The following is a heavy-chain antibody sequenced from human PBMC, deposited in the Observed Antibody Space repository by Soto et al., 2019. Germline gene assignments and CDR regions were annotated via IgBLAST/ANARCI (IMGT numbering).Heavy chain of an antibody. Sequence: SETLSLTCTVSGGSISNYYWSWIRQPPGRGLERIGHIFYSGSTNYNPALKSRVTISVDTSKSQFSLNLSSVTAADTAIYYCAKDSGYNYGYFRWFDPWGQGTLVTVSS. CDR1: GGSISNYY. CDR2: IFYSGST. D-gene: IGHD5-18*01. V-gene: IGHV4-59*01. J-gene: IGHJ5*02. CDR3: AKDSGYNYGYFRWFDP.